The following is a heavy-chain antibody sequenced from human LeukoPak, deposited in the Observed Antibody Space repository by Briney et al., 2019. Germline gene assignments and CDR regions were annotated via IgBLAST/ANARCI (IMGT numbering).Heavy chain of an antibody. CDR1: GFTFSSYS. CDR3: ARDKAIRGYSYVLDY. D-gene: IGHD5-18*01. J-gene: IGHJ4*02. CDR2: ISSSSSTI. V-gene: IGHV3-48*01. Sequence: GGSLRLSCAASGFTFSSYSMNWVRQAPGKGLEWVSYISSSSSTIYYADSVKGRFTISRDSAKNSLYLQMNSLRAEDTAVYYCARDKAIRGYSYVLDYWGQGTLVTVSS.